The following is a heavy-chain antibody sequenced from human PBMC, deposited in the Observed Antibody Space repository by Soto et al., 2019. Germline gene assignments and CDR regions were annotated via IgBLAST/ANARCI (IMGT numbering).Heavy chain of an antibody. CDR3: ARGATYYDILTGYYNREVDY. Sequence: PGGSLRLSCVASGVTFSDYYMSWIRQAPGKGLEWVSYTSSSGTIIYYADSVKGRFTISRDNAKNSLYLQMNSLRAEDTAVYYCARGATYYDILTGYYNREVDYWGQGTLVTVSS. CDR2: TSSSGTII. D-gene: IGHD3-9*01. CDR1: GVTFSDYY. J-gene: IGHJ4*02. V-gene: IGHV3-11*04.